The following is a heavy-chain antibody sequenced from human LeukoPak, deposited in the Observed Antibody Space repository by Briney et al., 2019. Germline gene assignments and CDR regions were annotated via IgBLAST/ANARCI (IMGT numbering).Heavy chain of an antibody. CDR2: IYSGGST. D-gene: IGHD5-12*01. CDR3: ASPSGYGYYYYGRDV. V-gene: IGHV3-66*01. J-gene: IGHJ6*02. Sequence: PGGSLRLSCAASGFTVSSNYMSWVRQAPGKGLEWVSVIYSGGSTYYADSVKGRFTISRDNSKNTLYLQMNSLRAEDTAVYYCASPSGYGYYYYGRDVWGQGTTVTVSS. CDR1: GFTVSSNY.